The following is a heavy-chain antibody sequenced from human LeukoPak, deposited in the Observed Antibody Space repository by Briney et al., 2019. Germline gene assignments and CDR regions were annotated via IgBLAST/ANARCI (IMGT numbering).Heavy chain of an antibody. Sequence: GGSLRLSCAASGFTFSSYWMSWVRQAPGKGLEWVANIKQDGSEKYYVDSVKGRFTISRDNAKNSLYLQVNSLRAEDTAVYYCARAELWSTSDFDYWGQGTLVTVSS. CDR3: ARAELWSTSDFDY. J-gene: IGHJ4*02. V-gene: IGHV3-7*03. CDR1: GFTFSSYW. D-gene: IGHD5-18*01. CDR2: IKQDGSEK.